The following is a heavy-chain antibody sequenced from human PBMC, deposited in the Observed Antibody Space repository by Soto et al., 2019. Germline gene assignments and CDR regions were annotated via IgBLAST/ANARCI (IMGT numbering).Heavy chain of an antibody. Sequence: SVKVSCKASGYTLTGYYMNWVLQAPGQGLEWMGWINPNSGGTNYAQKFQGRVTMTRDTSISTAYMELSRLRSDHTAVYSCARAYFYDSKSFDFCAEPTLVTVSS. CDR3: ARAYFYDSKSFDF. V-gene: IGHV1-2*02. J-gene: IGHJ4*02. CDR1: GYTLTGYY. D-gene: IGHD3-22*01. CDR2: INPNSGGT.